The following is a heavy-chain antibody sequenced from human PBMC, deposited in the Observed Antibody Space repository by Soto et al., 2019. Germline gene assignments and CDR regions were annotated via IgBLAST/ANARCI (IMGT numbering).Heavy chain of an antibody. CDR3: ARHSGWFADYDDGSGCDY. CDR2: IYYSGST. J-gene: IGHJ4*02. D-gene: IGHD3-22*01. Sequence: QLQLQESGPGLVKPSETLSLTCTVSGGSISSSSYYWGWIRQPPGKGLEWIGSIYYSGSTYYNPSLMSGVTIVVVTFKSRFPLKLSSVAAADTAVYYCARHSGWFADYDDGSGCDYWSRGTLVKVAS. V-gene: IGHV4-39*01. CDR1: GGSISSSSYY.